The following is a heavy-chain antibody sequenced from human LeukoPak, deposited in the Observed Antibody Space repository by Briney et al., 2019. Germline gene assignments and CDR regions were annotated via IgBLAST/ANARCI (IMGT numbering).Heavy chain of an antibody. J-gene: IGHJ6*03. Sequence: GGSLRLSCAASGFTFSDYYMSWIRQAPGKGLEWVANIKQDGSEKYYVDSVKGRFTISRDNAKNSLYLQMNSLRAEDTAVYYCARDQVYDFWSGRYYYYYYYMDVWGKGTTVTVSS. D-gene: IGHD3-3*01. V-gene: IGHV3-7*01. CDR3: ARDQVYDFWSGRYYYYYYYMDV. CDR2: IKQDGSEK. CDR1: GFTFSDYY.